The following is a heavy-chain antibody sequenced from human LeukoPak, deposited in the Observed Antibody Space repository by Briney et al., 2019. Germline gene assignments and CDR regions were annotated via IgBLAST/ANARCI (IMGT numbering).Heavy chain of an antibody. CDR3: ARDYYYDSSGYNP. D-gene: IGHD3-22*01. CDR1: GGTFSSYA. CDR2: IIPVFGTA. V-gene: IGHV1-69*05. J-gene: IGHJ5*02. Sequence: SVKVSCKASGGTFSSYAISWVRQAPGQGLEWMGRIIPVFGTANYAQKFQGRVTITTDESTSTAYMELSSLRSEDTAVYYCARDYYYDSSGYNPWGQGTLVTVSS.